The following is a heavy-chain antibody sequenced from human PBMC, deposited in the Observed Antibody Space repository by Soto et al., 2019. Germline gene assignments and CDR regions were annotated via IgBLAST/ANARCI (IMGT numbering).Heavy chain of an antibody. CDR3: ARVGGFGATTIDY. D-gene: IGHD3-10*01. V-gene: IGHV4-30-4*08. CDR1: GDSVATSSYY. CDR2: IYYSGST. J-gene: IGHJ4*02. Sequence: SETLSLTCTVSGDSVATSSYYWCWIRQTPGKGLEWIGYIYYSGSTYYNPSLKSRVTISVDTSKNQFSLKLSSVTAADTAVYYCARVGGFGATTIDYWGQGTLVTVSS.